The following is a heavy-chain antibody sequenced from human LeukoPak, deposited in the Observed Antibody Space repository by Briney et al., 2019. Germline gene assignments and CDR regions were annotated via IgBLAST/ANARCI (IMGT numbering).Heavy chain of an antibody. V-gene: IGHV1-18*01. J-gene: IGHJ4*02. CDR2: ISAYNGNT. D-gene: IGHD3-22*01. CDR3: ARDVRDYYDSSGYYRRSMGWKPFFDY. CDR1: GYTFTSYG. Sequence: ASVKVSCKASGYTFTSYGISWVRQAPGQGLEWMERISAYNGNTNYAQKLQGRVTMTTDTSTSTAYMELRSLRSDDTAVYYCARDVRDYYDSSGYYRRSMGWKPFFDYWGQGTLVTVSS.